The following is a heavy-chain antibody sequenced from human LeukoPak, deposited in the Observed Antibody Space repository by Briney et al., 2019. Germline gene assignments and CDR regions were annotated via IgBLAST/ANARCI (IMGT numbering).Heavy chain of an antibody. CDR1: GFTFSSYS. CDR2: ISSSSSYI. CDR3: ARATAVAGFDAFDI. D-gene: IGHD6-19*01. V-gene: IGHV3-21*01. Sequence: PGGSLRLSCAASGFTFSSYSMNWVRQAPGKGLEWVSSISSSSSYIYYADSVKGRFTISRDDAKNSLYLQMNSLRAEDTAVYYCARATAVAGFDAFDIWGQGTMVTVSS. J-gene: IGHJ3*02.